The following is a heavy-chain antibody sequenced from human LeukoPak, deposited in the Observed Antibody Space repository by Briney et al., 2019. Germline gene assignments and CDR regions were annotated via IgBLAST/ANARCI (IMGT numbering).Heavy chain of an antibody. D-gene: IGHD3-22*01. CDR2: IKQDGSAQ. V-gene: IGHV3-7*01. CDR1: GFTFSDYW. CDR3: ARDRGYDGFDT. J-gene: IGHJ3*02. Sequence: GGSLRLSCAASGFTFSDYWMSWVRQAPGKGLEWVANIKQDGSAQYYVESVKGRFTIARDNAKNSLYLQMNSLRAEDTALYYCARDRGYDGFDTWGQGTTVTVSS.